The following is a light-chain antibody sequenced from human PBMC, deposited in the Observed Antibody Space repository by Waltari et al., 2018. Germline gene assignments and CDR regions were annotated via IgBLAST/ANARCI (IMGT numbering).Light chain of an antibody. J-gene: IGKJ5*01. CDR3: QQYWSYPIT. CDR1: QGITDH. CDR2: AAS. Sequence: DIQMTQSPSSLSASVGHTVTITCRASQGITDHLTWFQLKPGKAPKSLIYAASRLQSGVPSKFSGSGSGTDFTLTINSLQPEDFATYYCQQYWSYPITFAQGTRLEIE. V-gene: IGKV1-16*02.